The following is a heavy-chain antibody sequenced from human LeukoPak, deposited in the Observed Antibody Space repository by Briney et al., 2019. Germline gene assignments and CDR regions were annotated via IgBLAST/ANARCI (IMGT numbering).Heavy chain of an antibody. CDR3: ARDGEQWLVRGNWFDP. CDR1: GFTFSSYA. D-gene: IGHD6-19*01. Sequence: GGSLRLSCAASGFTFSSYAMSWVRQAPGKGLEWVSYISSSSSTIYYADSVKGRFTISRDNAKNSLYLQMNSLRAEDTAVYYCARDGEQWLVRGNWFDPWGQGTLVTVSS. CDR2: ISSSSSTI. V-gene: IGHV3-48*04. J-gene: IGHJ5*02.